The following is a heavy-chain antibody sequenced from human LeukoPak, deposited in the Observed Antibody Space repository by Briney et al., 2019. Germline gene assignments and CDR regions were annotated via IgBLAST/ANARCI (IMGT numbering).Heavy chain of an antibody. J-gene: IGHJ6*02. CDR3: ASGPDYYYYGMDV. V-gene: IGHV4-4*07. Sequence: SETLSLTCTVSGASISSYYWSWIRQPAGKGLEWIGRTYTSGSTNYNPSLKSRVTMSVDTSKNHFSLKLSSVTAADTAVYYCASGPDYYYYGMDVWGQGTTVTVSS. CDR1: GASISSYY. CDR2: TYTSGST.